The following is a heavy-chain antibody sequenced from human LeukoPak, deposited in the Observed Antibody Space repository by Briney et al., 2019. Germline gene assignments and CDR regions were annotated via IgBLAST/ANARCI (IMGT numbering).Heavy chain of an antibody. V-gene: IGHV3-30*04. Sequence: GGSLRLSCAASGFTFSSYAMHWVRQAPGKGLEWVAVISYDGSNKYYADSVKGRFTISRDNSKNTLYLQMNSLRAEDTAVYYCARDRSSGWYVSYYYYMDVWGKGTTVTVSS. CDR1: GFTFSSYA. D-gene: IGHD6-19*01. CDR3: ARDRSSGWYVSYYYYMDV. J-gene: IGHJ6*03. CDR2: ISYDGSNK.